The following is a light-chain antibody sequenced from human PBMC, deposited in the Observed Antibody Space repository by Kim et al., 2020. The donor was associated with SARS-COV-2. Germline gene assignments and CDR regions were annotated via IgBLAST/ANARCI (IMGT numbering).Light chain of an antibody. CDR2: RNN. Sequence: PTATLTCTGNSNNVGNQGAAWLQQHQGHPPKLLSYRNNNRPSGVSERLSASRSGNTASLTITGLQPEDEAHYYCSAWDSSLSAQVFGGGTQLTVL. V-gene: IGLV10-54*01. J-gene: IGLJ2*01. CDR1: SNNVGNQG. CDR3: SAWDSSLSAQV.